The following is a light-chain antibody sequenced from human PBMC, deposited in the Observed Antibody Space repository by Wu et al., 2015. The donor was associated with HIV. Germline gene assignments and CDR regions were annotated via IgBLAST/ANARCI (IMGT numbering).Light chain of an antibody. Sequence: DIQMTQSPSSLSASVGDRVTITCRASQSISSYLNWYQQKPGKAPKLLIYAASRLQSGVPSRFSGSGSGTDFTLTISSLQPEDFATYYCRQGYSTPITFGRGTRLEIK. J-gene: IGKJ5*01. CDR3: RQGYSTPIT. V-gene: IGKV1-39*01. CDR2: AAS. CDR1: QSISSY.